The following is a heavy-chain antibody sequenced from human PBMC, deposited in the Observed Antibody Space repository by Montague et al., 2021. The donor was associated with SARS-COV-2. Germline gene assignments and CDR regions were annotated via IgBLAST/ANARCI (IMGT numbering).Heavy chain of an antibody. J-gene: IGHJ4*02. CDR3: ARDPLRVEGY. D-gene: IGHD3-3*01. CDR2: ISGYNGNT. Sequence: SVKVSCKASGYTFTSYGIIWVRQAPGQGLEWMGWISGYNGNTNYAQKLQGRVTMTTDTSTNTAYMELRSLKSDDMAVYYCARDPLRVEGYWGQGSLVTVSS. CDR1: GYTFTSYG. V-gene: IGHV1-18*03.